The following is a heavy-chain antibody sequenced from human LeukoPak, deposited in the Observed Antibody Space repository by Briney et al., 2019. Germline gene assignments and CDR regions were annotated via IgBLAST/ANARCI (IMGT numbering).Heavy chain of an antibody. Sequence: ASVKVSCKASGGTFISYAISWVRQAPGQGLEWMGGIIPIFGTANYAQKFQGRVTITADESTSTAYMELSSLRSEDTAVYYCARLIGSGVYYYMDVWGKGTTVTVSS. D-gene: IGHD2-15*01. CDR1: GGTFISYA. J-gene: IGHJ6*03. CDR3: ARLIGSGVYYYMDV. CDR2: IIPIFGTA. V-gene: IGHV1-69*13.